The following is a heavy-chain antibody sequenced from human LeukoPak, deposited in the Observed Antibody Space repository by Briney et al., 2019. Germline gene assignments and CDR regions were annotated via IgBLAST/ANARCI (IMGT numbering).Heavy chain of an antibody. CDR1: GGTFSSYA. V-gene: IGHV1-69*13. CDR2: IIPIFGTA. J-gene: IGHJ5*02. D-gene: IGHD4-17*01. CDR3: ARDRSRTTVTYNWFDP. Sequence: SVKVSCKAPGGTFSSYAISWVRQAPGQGLEWMGGIIPIFGTAKYAQKFQGRVTITADESTSTAYMDLSSPRSEDTAVYYCARDRSRTTVTYNWFDPWGQGTLVTVSS.